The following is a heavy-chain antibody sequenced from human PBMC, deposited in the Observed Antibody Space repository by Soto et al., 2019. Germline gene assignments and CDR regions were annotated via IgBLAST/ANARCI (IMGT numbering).Heavy chain of an antibody. J-gene: IGHJ3*02. CDR2: IRAYNGNP. Sequence: SAKVSCKGSGYTFTSSGISRARQAPGQRSQWMRRIRAYNGNPNYAQKLQGRVTMTTDTPTSTAYMELRSLRSDDPAVYYCARGQLPDYYDSSGYYYEIGGVFDIWGQGIMVTVSS. CDR1: GYTFTSSG. CDR3: ARGQLPDYYDSSGYYYEIGGVFDI. V-gene: IGHV1-18*01. D-gene: IGHD3-22*01.